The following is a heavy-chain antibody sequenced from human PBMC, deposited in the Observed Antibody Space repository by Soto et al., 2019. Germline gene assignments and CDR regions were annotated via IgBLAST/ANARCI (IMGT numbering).Heavy chain of an antibody. CDR1: GGSISSGGYS. CDR2: IYHSGST. J-gene: IGHJ4*02. D-gene: IGHD2-21*01. V-gene: IGHV4-30-2*01. Sequence: QLQLQESGSGRVKPSQTLSLTCAVSGGSISSGGYSWSWIRQPPGKGLEWIGYIYHSGSTYYHPSLKSRVTISVDRSKNQFSLKLSSVTAADTAVYYCARGAAVVNDYWGQGTLVPVSS. CDR3: ARGAAVVNDY.